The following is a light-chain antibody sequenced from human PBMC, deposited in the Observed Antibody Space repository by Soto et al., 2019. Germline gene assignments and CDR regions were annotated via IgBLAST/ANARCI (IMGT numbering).Light chain of an antibody. J-gene: IGKJ4*01. CDR2: EVS. CDR1: QSLVHSDVNTY. V-gene: IGKV2-24*01. CDR3: MQTTQFPLT. Sequence: DIVLTQTPLSSPVTLGQPASISCRSSQSLVHSDVNTYLNWLQQRPGQPPRLLIYEVSNRFSGVPDRFSGSGAGTDFTLEISRVEAEDVGVYYCMQTTQFPLTFDGGTKVEIK.